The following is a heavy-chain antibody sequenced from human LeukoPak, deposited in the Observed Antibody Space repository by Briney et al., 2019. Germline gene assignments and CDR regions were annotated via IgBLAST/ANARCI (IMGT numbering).Heavy chain of an antibody. J-gene: IGHJ5*02. V-gene: IGHV3-7*01. CDR1: GFTFSSYW. Sequence: GGSLRLSCAASGFTFSSYWMIWVRQAPGKGLEWVANIKQDGSEKYYVDSVKGRFTISRDNAKNSLYLQMNSLRAEDTAVYYCARDLYHSSSWHLSGWFDPWGQGTLVTVSS. D-gene: IGHD6-13*01. CDR2: IKQDGSEK. CDR3: ARDLYHSSSWHLSGWFDP.